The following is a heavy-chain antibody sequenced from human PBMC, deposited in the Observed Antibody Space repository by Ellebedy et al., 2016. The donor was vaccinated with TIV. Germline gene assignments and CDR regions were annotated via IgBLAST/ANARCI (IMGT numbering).Heavy chain of an antibody. CDR2: TYYRSKLYD. CDR1: GDSVSSKSAI. V-gene: IGHV6-1*01. D-gene: IGHD6-13*01. Sequence: SQTLSLTCAISGDSVSSKSAIWHWIRQSPSRGLEWLVRTYYRSKLYDDYAVSVRSRTTVKADTSKNQFSLRLNSVTPEDTAVYYCTRAGAGGAAGLFGSWGQGTLVNVSS. CDR3: TRAGAGGAAGLFGS. J-gene: IGHJ4*02.